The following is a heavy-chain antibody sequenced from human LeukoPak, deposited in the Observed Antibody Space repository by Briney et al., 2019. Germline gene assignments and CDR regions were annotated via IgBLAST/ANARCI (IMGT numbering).Heavy chain of an antibody. Sequence: SETLSLTCAVYGGSFSSYYWSWIRQPPGKGLEWIGYIYYSGSTNYNPSLKSRVTISVDTSKNQFSLKLSSVTAADTAVYYCARVATYYYDSSGYYWFDYWGQGTLVTVSS. V-gene: IGHV4-59*01. CDR2: IYYSGST. J-gene: IGHJ4*02. D-gene: IGHD3-22*01. CDR1: GGSFSSYY. CDR3: ARVATYYYDSSGYYWFDY.